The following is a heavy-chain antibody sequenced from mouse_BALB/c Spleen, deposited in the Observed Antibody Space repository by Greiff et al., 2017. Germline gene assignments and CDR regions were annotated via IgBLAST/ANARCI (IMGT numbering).Heavy chain of an antibody. V-gene: IGHV1-77*01. CDR1: GYTFTDYV. D-gene: IGHD1-1*01. J-gene: IGHJ4*01. CDR3: ARGVYYYGPYAMDY. CDR2: IYPGSGST. Sequence: QVQLQQSGAELVKPGASVKMSCKASGYTFTDYVISWVKQRTGQGLEWIGEIYPGSGSTYYNEKFKGKATLTADKSSNTAYMQLSSLTSEDSAVYFCARGVYYYGPYAMDYWGQGTSVTVSS.